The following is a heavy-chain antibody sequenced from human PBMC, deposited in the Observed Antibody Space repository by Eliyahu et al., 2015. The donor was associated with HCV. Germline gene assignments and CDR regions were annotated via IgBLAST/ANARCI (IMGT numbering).Heavy chain of an antibody. D-gene: IGHD3-10*01. V-gene: IGHV3-74*01. CDR2: INSDATST. CDR3: ARAIVTTFVWVGESPEDDAFDI. Sequence: EVQLVESGGGLVQXGGSLRLSCAASGFXFSSYWXHWXRXAPGKGLVWVSRINSDATSTNYADSVKGRFTISRDNAENTLHLQMNSLRVEDTAVYYCARAIVTTFVWVGESPEDDAFDIWGQGTTVTVSS. J-gene: IGHJ3*02. CDR1: GFXFSSYW.